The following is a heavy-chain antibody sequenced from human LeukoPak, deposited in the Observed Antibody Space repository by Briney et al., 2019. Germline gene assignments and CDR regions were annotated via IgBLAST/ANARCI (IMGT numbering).Heavy chain of an antibody. J-gene: IGHJ4*02. CDR3: AKDESSNSPGALDY. D-gene: IGHD6-13*01. CDR2: ISANGGTT. V-gene: IGHV3-23*01. Sequence: GGSLRLSCAASGFTFSTYAMSWVRQAPGKGLEWVSTISANGGTTYYADSVKGRFTISRDNSKNTLYLQMNSLRVEDTAVYYCAKDESSNSPGALDYWGQGTLVTVSS. CDR1: GFTFSTYA.